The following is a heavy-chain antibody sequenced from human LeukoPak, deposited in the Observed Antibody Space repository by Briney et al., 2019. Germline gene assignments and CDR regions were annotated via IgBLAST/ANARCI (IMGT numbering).Heavy chain of an antibody. J-gene: IGHJ4*02. Sequence: GGSLRLSCAASGFTFSSYGMHWVRQAPGKGLEWVAVISYDGNNKYYADSVKGRFTISRDNSKNTLYLQMNSLRAEDTAVYYCAKAGYYDSSGYFPTPFDYWGQGTPVTVSS. D-gene: IGHD3-22*01. CDR2: ISYDGNNK. CDR3: AKAGYYDSSGYFPTPFDY. CDR1: GFTFSSYG. V-gene: IGHV3-30*18.